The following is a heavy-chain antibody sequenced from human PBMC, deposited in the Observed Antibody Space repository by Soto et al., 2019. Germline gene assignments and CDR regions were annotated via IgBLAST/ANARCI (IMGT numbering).Heavy chain of an antibody. Sequence: QVQLVQSGAEVKKPGASVRVSCKASGYTFTSYDINWVRQATGQGLEWMGYMSPNSGNTGYAQKFQGRITLTTTTSISTAYMELSSLRSDDTAISYCAPVEGDNPWDYYDYWGLGTLVTVSS. CDR3: APVEGDNPWDYYDY. V-gene: IGHV1-8*01. D-gene: IGHD3-16*01. CDR1: GYTFTSYD. CDR2: MSPNSGNT. J-gene: IGHJ4*02.